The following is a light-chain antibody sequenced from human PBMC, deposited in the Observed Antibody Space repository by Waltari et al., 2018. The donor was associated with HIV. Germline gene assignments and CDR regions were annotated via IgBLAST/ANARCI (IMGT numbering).Light chain of an antibody. CDR1: NIGSQS. CDR3: QLWDTTSDHPV. J-gene: IGLJ3*02. Sequence: SYVLTQPPSVSVAPGQTARITSGGANIGSQSVHWYQQKPGQAPLLVVFDDGDRPSGIPERFSGSNSGNTATLTIGRVEAGDEADYYCQLWDTTSDHPVFGGGTKLTVL. V-gene: IGLV3-21*02. CDR2: DDG.